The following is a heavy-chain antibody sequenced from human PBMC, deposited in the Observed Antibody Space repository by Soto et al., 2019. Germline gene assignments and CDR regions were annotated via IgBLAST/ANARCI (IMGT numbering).Heavy chain of an antibody. Sequence: QVQLVQSGPEVKKPGASVKVSCKTSGYTFTSYGISWVRQAPGQGLEWMGWITTDKGKTTYAQKFQVRVAMTTETSASTAYMELRSLGSGGTAVYYCATRSPAFDYWGQGTLGTVSS. J-gene: IGHJ4*02. V-gene: IGHV1-18*01. CDR1: GYTFTSYG. CDR3: ATRSPAFDY. CDR2: ITTDKGKT.